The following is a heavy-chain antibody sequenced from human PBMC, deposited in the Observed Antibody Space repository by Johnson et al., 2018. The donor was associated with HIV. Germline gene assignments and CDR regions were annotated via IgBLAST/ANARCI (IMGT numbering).Heavy chain of an antibody. V-gene: IGHV3-11*04. CDR2: ISSSGNNT. D-gene: IGHD2/OR15-2a*01. CDR1: GYTFSDYY. Sequence: QVQLVESGGGVVQPGGSLRLSCAASGYTFSDYYMSWIRQAPGQGLEWVSYISSSGNNTYYGDSVKGRFILSRDNSKNTLYLQMNSLRAEDTAVYYCAKNSAAFDIWGQGTMVTVSS. J-gene: IGHJ3*02. CDR3: AKNSAAFDI.